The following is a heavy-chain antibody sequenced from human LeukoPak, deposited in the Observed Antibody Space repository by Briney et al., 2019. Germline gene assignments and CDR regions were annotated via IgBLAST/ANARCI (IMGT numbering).Heavy chain of an antibody. CDR3: AKVQLRSWFDP. Sequence: PGGSLRLSCVASGFTFSSYEMTWVRQAPGKGLEWVSSISGSGISTYYADSVKGRFTISRDNSKNTLSLQMNSLRAEDTAVYYCAKVQLRSWFDPWGQGTLVTVSS. CDR2: ISGSGIST. D-gene: IGHD5-24*01. CDR1: GFTFSSYE. V-gene: IGHV3-23*01. J-gene: IGHJ5*02.